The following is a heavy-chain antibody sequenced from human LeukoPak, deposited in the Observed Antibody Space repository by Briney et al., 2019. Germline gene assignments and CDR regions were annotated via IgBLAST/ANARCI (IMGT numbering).Heavy chain of an antibody. CDR3: ARDASYGDYGRQYFQH. Sequence: SETLSLTCTVSGGSISSGGYYWSWIRQHPGKGLEWIGYIYYSGSTYYNPSLKSRVTISVDTSKNQFSLKLSSVTAADTAVYYCARDASYGDYGRQYFQHWGQGTLVTVSS. J-gene: IGHJ1*01. D-gene: IGHD4-17*01. CDR1: GGSISSGGYY. V-gene: IGHV4-31*03. CDR2: IYYSGST.